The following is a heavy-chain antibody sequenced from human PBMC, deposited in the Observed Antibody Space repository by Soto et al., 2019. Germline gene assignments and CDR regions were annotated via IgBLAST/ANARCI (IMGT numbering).Heavy chain of an antibody. CDR1: GYTFTSYD. CDR3: ARNHPGDYGDSA. V-gene: IGHV1-18*04. Sequence: VSLQRSCKDPGYTFTSYDITSVRQAPGQGLEWMGWIRAYNGNTNYAQKLQGRVTMTTDTSMSTAYMELSSLRSDDTAVYYCARNHPGDYGDSAWGQGTLVTVSS. D-gene: IGHD4-17*01. CDR2: IRAYNGNT. J-gene: IGHJ4*02.